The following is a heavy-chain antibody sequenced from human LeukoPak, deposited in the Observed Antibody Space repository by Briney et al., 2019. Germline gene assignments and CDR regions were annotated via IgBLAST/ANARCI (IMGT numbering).Heavy chain of an antibody. J-gene: IGHJ4*02. D-gene: IGHD2-21*01. V-gene: IGHV3-23*01. CDR1: GFTFSTYV. CDR2: ISGGGDTT. CDR3: AKAHSPTLITGFFGS. Sequence: GGSLRLSCAASGFTFSTYVMSWVRQAPGKGPECVSVISGGGDTTYYADSVEGRFTISRDNSRNTLYLQMNSLRAEDTAVYYCAKAHSPTLITGFFGSCGQGTLFTVSS.